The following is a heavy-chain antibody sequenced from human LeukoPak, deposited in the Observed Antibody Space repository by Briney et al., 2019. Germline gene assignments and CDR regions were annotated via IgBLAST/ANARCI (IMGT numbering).Heavy chain of an antibody. Sequence: SETLSLTCSVSGVSVGISTFSWGWVRQPPGKGLEWIGEIYHSGSTNYNPSLKSRVTISVDKSKNQFSLKLSSVTAADTAVYYCARSSLWFGELGWVIDYWGQGTLVTVSS. CDR3: ARSSLWFGELGWVIDY. D-gene: IGHD3-10*01. J-gene: IGHJ4*02. V-gene: IGHV4-39*07. CDR1: GVSVGISTF. CDR2: IYHSGST.